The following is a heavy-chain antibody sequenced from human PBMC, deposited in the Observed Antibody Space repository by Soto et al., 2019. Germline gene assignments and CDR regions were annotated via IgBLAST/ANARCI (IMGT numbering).Heavy chain of an antibody. CDR3: ARELWFGDQTTGVTLGAS. Sequence: QVQLVQSGAEVKKPGASVKLSCKASGYPFTPYAIHWVRQAPGQRLEWMGWINDGNGNTKYSQKFQDRVAITRDTPGSTPYMELSTLRSEDTPVFFCARELWFGDQTTGVTLGASWGQEPWSPSPQ. V-gene: IGHV1-3*01. D-gene: IGHD3-10*01. CDR1: GYPFTPYA. CDR2: INDGNGNT. J-gene: IGHJ5*01.